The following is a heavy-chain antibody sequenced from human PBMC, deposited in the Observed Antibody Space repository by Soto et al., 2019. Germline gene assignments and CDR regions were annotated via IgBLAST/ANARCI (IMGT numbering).Heavy chain of an antibody. D-gene: IGHD2-2*03. CDR1: GGTFSSYA. J-gene: IGHJ6*02. CDR2: IIPIFGTA. Sequence: QVQLVQSGAEVKKPGSSVKVSCKASGGTFSSYAISWVRQAPGQGLEWMGGIIPIFGTANYAQKFQGRVTTXVDXSXNTAYMELSSLRSEVTAVYYCARDGMDAHYYCGMDVWGQGTTVTVSS. CDR3: ARDGMDAHYYCGMDV. V-gene: IGHV1-69*12.